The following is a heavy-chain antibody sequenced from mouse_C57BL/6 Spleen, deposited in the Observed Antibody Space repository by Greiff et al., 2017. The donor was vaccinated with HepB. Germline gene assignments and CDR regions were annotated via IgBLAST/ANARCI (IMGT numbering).Heavy chain of an antibody. V-gene: IGHV1-50*01. CDR3: ARGTKLFYFDY. J-gene: IGHJ2*01. CDR1: GYTFTSYW. D-gene: IGHD1-3*01. Sequence: LVESGAELVKPGASVKLSCKASGYTFTSYWMQWVKQRPGQGLEWIGEIDPSDSYTNYNQKFKGKATLTVDTSSSTAYMQLSSLTSEDSAVYYCARGTKLFYFDYWGQGTTLTVSS. CDR2: IDPSDSYT.